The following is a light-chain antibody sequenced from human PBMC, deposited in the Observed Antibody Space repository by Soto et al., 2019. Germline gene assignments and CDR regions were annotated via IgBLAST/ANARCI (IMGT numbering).Light chain of an antibody. V-gene: IGLV1-44*01. CDR2: TNN. CDR1: SSNIGSNT. J-gene: IGLJ1*01. Sequence: QSVLTQPPSTSGTPGQGVTISCSGSSSNIGSNTVNWYQQVPGTAPKLLIYTNNQRPSGVPDRFSGSKSGTSASLGISGLQSGDEADYYCAAWDDGLNGYVFGTGTKVTVL. CDR3: AAWDDGLNGYV.